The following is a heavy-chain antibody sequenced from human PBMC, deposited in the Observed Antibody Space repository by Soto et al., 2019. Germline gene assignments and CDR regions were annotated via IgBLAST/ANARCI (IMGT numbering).Heavy chain of an antibody. J-gene: IGHJ4*02. CDR3: AKRRGDGGHFDY. Sequence: DVQLLESGGGLVQPEGSLRLSCAASGFTFSSYAMGWVRQGPGKGLEWVAVVSIGGSTHYADYVRGRFTISRDNSNNTMSLQMNSLTAEETAVYFCAKRRGDGGHFDYWGQGALVTVSS. CDR2: VSIGGST. CDR1: GFTFSSYA. D-gene: IGHD2-21*02. V-gene: IGHV3-23*01.